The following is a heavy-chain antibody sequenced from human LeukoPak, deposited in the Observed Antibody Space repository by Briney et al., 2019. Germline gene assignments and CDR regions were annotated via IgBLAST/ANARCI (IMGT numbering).Heavy chain of an antibody. Sequence: ASVKVSCKASGYTFTRYDINWVRQATGQGLEWMGWMNPNSGNTGYAQKFQGRVTMTRNTSISTAYMELSSLRSEDTAVYYCARVNSPDYGYYYYYGMDVWGQGTTVTVSS. CDR2: MNPNSGNT. CDR1: GYTFTRYD. J-gene: IGHJ6*02. D-gene: IGHD3-16*01. V-gene: IGHV1-8*01. CDR3: ARVNSPDYGYYYYYGMDV.